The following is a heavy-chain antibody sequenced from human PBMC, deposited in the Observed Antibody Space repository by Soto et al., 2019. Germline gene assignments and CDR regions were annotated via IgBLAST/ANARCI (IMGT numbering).Heavy chain of an antibody. J-gene: IGHJ6*02. CDR3: AKEQLRGVRGVMTYYYGMDV. CDR1: GFTFSSYG. D-gene: IGHD3-10*01. V-gene: IGHV3-30*18. Sequence: QVQLVESGGGVVQPGRSLRLSCAASGFTFSSYGMHWVRQAPGKGLEGVAVISYDGSNKYYADSVKGRFTISRDNSKNTRYLQRNSRRAGDTAVYYCAKEQLRGVRGVMTYYYGMDVWGQGTTVTASS. CDR2: ISYDGSNK.